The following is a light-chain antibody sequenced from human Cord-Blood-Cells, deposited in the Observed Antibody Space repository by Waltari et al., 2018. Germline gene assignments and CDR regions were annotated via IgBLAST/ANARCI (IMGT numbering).Light chain of an antibody. CDR1: QRVLYSSNNKNY. CDR2: WAS. CDR3: QQYYSTPPYT. J-gene: IGKJ2*01. V-gene: IGKV4-1*01. Sequence: DIVMTQSPYSLAVSLGESATINCKSSQRVLYSSNNKNYLAWYQQKPGQPPKLLIYWASTRESGVADRLSGSGSGTDFTLTIRCLQAEDVAVYYCQQYYSTPPYTFGQGTTLEIK.